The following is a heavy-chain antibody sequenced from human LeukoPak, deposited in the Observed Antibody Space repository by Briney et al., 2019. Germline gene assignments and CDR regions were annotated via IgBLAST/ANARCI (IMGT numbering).Heavy chain of an antibody. D-gene: IGHD3-22*01. CDR2: ISSNGGST. J-gene: IGHJ4*02. Sequence: GGSLRLSCSASGFTFSSYAMHWVRQAPGKGLEYVSAISSNGGSTYYADSVKGRFTISRDNSKNTLYLQMSSLRAEDTAVYYCVKDLGDANYDSSGYYFHPRNNHFDYWGQGTLVTVSS. V-gene: IGHV3-64D*06. CDR3: VKDLGDANYDSSGYYFHPRNNHFDY. CDR1: GFTFSSYA.